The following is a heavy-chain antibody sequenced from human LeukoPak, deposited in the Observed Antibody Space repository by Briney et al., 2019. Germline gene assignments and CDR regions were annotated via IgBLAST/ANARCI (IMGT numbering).Heavy chain of an antibody. CDR1: GFTFSNAW. Sequence: PGGSLRLSCAASGFTFSNAWMSWVRQAPGKGLEWVGRIKSKTDGGTTDYAAPVKGRFTISRDDSKNTLYLQMNSLKTEDTAVYYCTTVDDFWSGYYDYWGQGTLVTVSS. D-gene: IGHD3-3*01. CDR2: IKSKTDGGTT. V-gene: IGHV3-15*01. J-gene: IGHJ4*02. CDR3: TTVDDFWSGYYDY.